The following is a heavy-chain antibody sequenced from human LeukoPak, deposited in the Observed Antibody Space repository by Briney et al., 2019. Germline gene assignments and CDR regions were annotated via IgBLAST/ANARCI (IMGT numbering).Heavy chain of an antibody. V-gene: IGHV3-74*01. Sequence: GGSLRLSCAASGFTFSRYWMHWVRQAPGKGLMWVSRISGDGTNTAYAESVKGRFTVSRDNAKDTLYLQMSTLRAEDTAVYYCARDHSPGWFGPWGQGTLVAVSS. CDR3: ARDHSPGWFGP. D-gene: IGHD4-11*01. J-gene: IGHJ5*02. CDR1: GFTFSRYW. CDR2: ISGDGTNT.